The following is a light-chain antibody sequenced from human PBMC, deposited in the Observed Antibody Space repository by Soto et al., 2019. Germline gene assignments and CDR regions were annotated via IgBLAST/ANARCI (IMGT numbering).Light chain of an antibody. CDR3: SSYTGSSTLL. Sequence: QSALNQPASVSGSPGQSITISCTGTSRDVGGYNYVSWYHQHPGKAPKLMIYEVSNRPSGVSNRFSGSKSGKTASLTISGLQAEDEGDYYCSSYTGSSTLLFGGGTKLTVL. CDR2: EVS. CDR1: SRDVGGYNY. V-gene: IGLV2-14*01. J-gene: IGLJ2*01.